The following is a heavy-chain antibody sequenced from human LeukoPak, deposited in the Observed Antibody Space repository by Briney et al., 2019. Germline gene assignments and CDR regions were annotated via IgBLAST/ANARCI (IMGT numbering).Heavy chain of an antibody. Sequence: GGSLRLSCAASGFTFSNAWMSWVRQAPGKGLEWVGHIVSQTDGGTTDYAAPVKGRFTISRDDSKNTLYLQMNSLKTEDTAVYYCMSRLYSSGGVRNVAYWGQGTLVAVSS. J-gene: IGHJ4*02. V-gene: IGHV3-15*04. CDR3: MSRLYSSGGVRNVAY. D-gene: IGHD6-19*01. CDR2: IVSQTDGGTT. CDR1: GFTFSNAW.